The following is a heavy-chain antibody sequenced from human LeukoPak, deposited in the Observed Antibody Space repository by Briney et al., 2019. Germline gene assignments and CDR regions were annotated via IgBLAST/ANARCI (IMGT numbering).Heavy chain of an antibody. Sequence: ASVKVSCKVSGYTVTSYYMHWVRQAPGQGLEWMAILNPSGGSSNYAQKFQGRATLTRATSTGTVYMELSSLRSEDTAVYYCASVYKHGMDVWGQGTTVIVS. V-gene: IGHV1-46*01. J-gene: IGHJ6*02. D-gene: IGHD5-24*01. CDR3: ASVYKHGMDV. CDR1: GYTVTSYY. CDR2: LNPSGGSS.